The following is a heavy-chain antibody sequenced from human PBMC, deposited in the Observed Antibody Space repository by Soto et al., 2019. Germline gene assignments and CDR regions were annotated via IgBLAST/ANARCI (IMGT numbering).Heavy chain of an antibody. Sequence: SETLSLTCTVSGGSISSSSYYWGWIRQPPGKGLEWIGSIYYSGSTYYNPSLKSRVTISVDTSKNQFSLKLSSVTAADTAVYYCARHSSSWYSSDPFDPWGQGTLVTVSS. J-gene: IGHJ5*02. D-gene: IGHD6-13*01. V-gene: IGHV4-39*01. CDR2: IYYSGST. CDR3: ARHSSSWYSSDPFDP. CDR1: GGSISSSSYY.